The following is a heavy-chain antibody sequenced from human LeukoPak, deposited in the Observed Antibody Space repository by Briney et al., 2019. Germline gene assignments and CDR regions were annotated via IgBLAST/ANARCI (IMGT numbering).Heavy chain of an antibody. CDR1: GFTFSSYW. CDR3: AREKPPRYYYYGMDV. J-gene: IGHJ6*02. CDR2: IKQDGSEK. Sequence: GGSLRLSCAASGFTFSSYWMSWVRQAPGKGPEWVANIKQDGSEKYYVDSVKGRFTISRDNAKNSLYLQMNSLRAEDTAVYYCAREKPPRYYYYGMDVWGQGTTVTVSS. V-gene: IGHV3-7*03.